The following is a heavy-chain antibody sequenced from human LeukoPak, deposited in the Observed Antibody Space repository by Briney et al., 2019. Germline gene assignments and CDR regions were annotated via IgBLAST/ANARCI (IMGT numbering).Heavy chain of an antibody. CDR2: ITYDGSNQ. D-gene: IGHD3-9*01. Sequence: GGSLRLSCAASGFTFGSYAMHWVRQAPGKGLEWVAVITYDGSNQYYADSVKGRFTISRDNSKSTLFLQMNSLRVEDTAAYFCARESGRGGYDIGLWGQGTLVTVSS. CDR1: GFTFGSYA. CDR3: ARESGRGGYDIGL. J-gene: IGHJ5*02. V-gene: IGHV3-30-3*01.